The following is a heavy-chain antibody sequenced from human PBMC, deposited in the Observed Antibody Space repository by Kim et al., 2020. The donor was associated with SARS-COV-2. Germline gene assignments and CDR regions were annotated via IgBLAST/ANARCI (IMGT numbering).Heavy chain of an antibody. Sequence: ASVKVSCKASGYTFTSYDINWVRPATGQGLEWMGWMNPNSGNTGHAQKFQGRVTMTRNTSISTAYMELSSLRSEDTAVYYCAREAGDDWYFDLWGRGTLVTVSS. CDR2: MNPNSGNT. J-gene: IGHJ2*01. D-gene: IGHD3-16*01. V-gene: IGHV1-8*01. CDR3: AREAGDDWYFDL. CDR1: GYTFTSYD.